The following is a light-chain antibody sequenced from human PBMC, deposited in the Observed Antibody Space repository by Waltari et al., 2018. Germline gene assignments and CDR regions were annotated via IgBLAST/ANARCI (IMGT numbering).Light chain of an antibody. CDR2: GPD. Sequence: SSDLTQDPSVSVALGQTVRITCHGETLRRSYASWYQQRPGQAPILVLYGPDNRPSGIPDRFSGSTSGNTASLTITGAQAEDEADYYCHSRETFSTRLFGGGTRLTV. J-gene: IGLJ2*01. CDR1: TLRRSY. CDR3: HSRETFSTRL. V-gene: IGLV3-19*01.